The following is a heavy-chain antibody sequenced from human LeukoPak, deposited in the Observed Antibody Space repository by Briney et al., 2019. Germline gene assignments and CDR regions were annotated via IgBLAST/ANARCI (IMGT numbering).Heavy chain of an antibody. CDR1: GYTFPSYD. J-gene: IGHJ6*02. D-gene: IGHD4-17*01. V-gene: IGHV1-8*01. Sequence: ASVTVSCKASGYTFPSYDINWVRQATGQGLEWMGWMNPNSGNTGYAQKFQGRVTMTRNTSISTAYMELSSLRSEDTAVYYCARTSDYVFYYGMDVWGQGTTVTVSS. CDR2: MNPNSGNT. CDR3: ARTSDYVFYYGMDV.